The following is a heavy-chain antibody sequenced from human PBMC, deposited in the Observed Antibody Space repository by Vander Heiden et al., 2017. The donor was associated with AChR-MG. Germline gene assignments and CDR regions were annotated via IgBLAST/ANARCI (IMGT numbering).Heavy chain of an antibody. CDR2: IVVGSGNT. CDR3: AAGGDYVGYYFDY. CDR1: GFTFTSSA. Sequence: QMQLVQSGPEVKKPGTSVKVSCKASGFTFTSSAVQWVRQARGQRLEWIGWIVVGSGNTNYAQKVQERVTITRDMSTSTAYMELSRMRSEDTAVYYCAAGGDYVGYYFDYWGQGTLVTVSS. V-gene: IGHV1-58*01. D-gene: IGHD4-17*01. J-gene: IGHJ4*02.